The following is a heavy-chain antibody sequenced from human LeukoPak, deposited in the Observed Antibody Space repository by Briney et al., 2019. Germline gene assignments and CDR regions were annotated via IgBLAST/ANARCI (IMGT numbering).Heavy chain of an antibody. CDR2: ISGSGGST. D-gene: IGHD1-1*01. Sequence: PGGSLRLSCAASGFTFSSYAMSWVRQAPGKGLEWVSAISGSGGSTYYADSVKGRFTISRDNSKNTLYLRMNSLRAEDTAVYYCAKASQTEHYYHYYGMDVWGQGTTVTVSS. V-gene: IGHV3-23*01. J-gene: IGHJ6*02. CDR3: AKASQTEHYYHYYGMDV. CDR1: GFTFSSYA.